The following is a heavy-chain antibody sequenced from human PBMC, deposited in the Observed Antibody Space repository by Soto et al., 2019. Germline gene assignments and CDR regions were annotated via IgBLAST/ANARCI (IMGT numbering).Heavy chain of an antibody. CDR3: ARATVTTTWWYFDL. J-gene: IGHJ2*01. Sequence: VQLVESGGGLVQPGGSLRLSCAASGFTVSSNYMSWVRQAPGKGLEWVSVIYSGGSTYYADSVKGRFTISRDNSKNTLYLQMNSLRAEDTAVYYCARATVTTTWWYFDLWGRGTLVTVSS. CDR2: IYSGGST. V-gene: IGHV3-66*01. D-gene: IGHD4-17*01. CDR1: GFTVSSNY.